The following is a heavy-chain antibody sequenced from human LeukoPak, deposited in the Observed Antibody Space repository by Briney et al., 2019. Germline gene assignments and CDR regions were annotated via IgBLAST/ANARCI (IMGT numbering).Heavy chain of an antibody. J-gene: IGHJ3*02. D-gene: IGHD2-15*01. Sequence: RPSETLSLTCTVSGGSINNYYWSWIRQPAGKGLEWLGRIYTRGSTNYNPSLKSRVTMSVDTSKNQFSLKLSSVTAADTAVYYCARGRYCSADSCSGGDAFDIWGQGTMVSVSS. CDR2: IYTRGST. CDR1: GGSINNYY. V-gene: IGHV4-4*07. CDR3: ARGRYCSADSCSGGDAFDI.